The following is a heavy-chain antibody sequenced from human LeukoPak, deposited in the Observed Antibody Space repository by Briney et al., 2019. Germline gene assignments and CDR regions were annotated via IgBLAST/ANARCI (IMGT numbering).Heavy chain of an antibody. CDR2: IYHSGST. J-gene: IGHJ6*02. D-gene: IGHD1-26*01. V-gene: IGHV4-38-2*02. CDR1: GYSISSGYY. Sequence: PSETLSLTCTVSGYSISSGYYWGWIRQPPGKGLEWIGSIYHSGSTYYNPSLKSRVTISVDTSKNQFSLKLSSVTAADTAVYYCARQVGRAYYYYGMDVWGQGTTVTVSS. CDR3: ARQVGRAYYYYGMDV.